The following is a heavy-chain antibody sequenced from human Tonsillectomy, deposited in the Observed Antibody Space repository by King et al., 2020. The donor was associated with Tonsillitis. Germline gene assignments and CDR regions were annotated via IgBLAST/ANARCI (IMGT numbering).Heavy chain of an antibody. Sequence: QLVQSGAEVKKPGSSVKVSCKASGGTFSSYAISWVRQAPGQGLEWMGGIIPIFGTANYAQKFQGRVTITADESTSTAYMELSSLRSEDTAVYYCARDLGKVASSGYSYNWWFDPWGQGTLVTVSS. CDR3: ARDLGKVASSGYSYNWWFDP. D-gene: IGHD3-22*01. CDR1: GGTFSSYA. J-gene: IGHJ5*02. V-gene: IGHV1-69*01. CDR2: IIPIFGTA.